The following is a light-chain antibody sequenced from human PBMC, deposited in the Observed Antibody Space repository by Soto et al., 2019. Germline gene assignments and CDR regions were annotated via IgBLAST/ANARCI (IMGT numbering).Light chain of an antibody. CDR3: QQYNNWPLT. CDR1: QSVSSSY. V-gene: IGKV3-20*01. CDR2: GAS. Sequence: EIVLTQSPGTLSLSPGDRATLSCRASQSVSSSYLAWYQQNPGQVPRLFIYGASRRATGIPARFSGSGSGTDFTLTISSLEPEDFAVYYCQQYNNWPLTFGQGTKVDIK. J-gene: IGKJ1*01.